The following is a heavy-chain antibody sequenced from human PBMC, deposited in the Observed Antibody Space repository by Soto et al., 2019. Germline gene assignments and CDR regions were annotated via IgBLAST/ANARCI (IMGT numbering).Heavy chain of an antibody. CDR2: ISGKSRSI. J-gene: IGHJ4*02. V-gene: IGHV3-48*02. D-gene: IGHD6-19*01. CDR1: GFNFGDFS. Sequence: PGGSLRLSCACSGFNFGDFSINLVRKGPGKGLEWVSYISGKSRSIYYAESVKGRFTISRDNARNTLSLQMNGLTDEDTAVYYCAKEGNSGSTMSDWGQGTLVTVSS. CDR3: AKEGNSGSTMSD.